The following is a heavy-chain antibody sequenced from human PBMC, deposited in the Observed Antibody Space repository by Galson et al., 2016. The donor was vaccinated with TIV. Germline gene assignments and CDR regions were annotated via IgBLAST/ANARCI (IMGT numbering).Heavy chain of an antibody. V-gene: IGHV4-59*01. D-gene: IGHD1-14*01. CDR2: IHDIGMS. CDR1: GDSLSSYY. J-gene: IGHJ4*02. CDR3: ARVPGRAPDY. Sequence: SETLSLTCTISGDSLSSYYWSWFRQPPGKGLEWIGHIHDIGMSNNNPSLKSRVSISLDISNSQLSLRLASVTAGATAVYYCARVPGRAPDYWGQGTLVAVSS.